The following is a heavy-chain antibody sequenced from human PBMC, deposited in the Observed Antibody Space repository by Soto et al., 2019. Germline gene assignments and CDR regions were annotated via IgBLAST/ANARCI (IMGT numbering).Heavy chain of an antibody. Sequence: ASVKVSCKASGYTFTGYYMHWVRQAPGQGLEWMGWINPNSGGTNYAQKFQGWVTMTRDTSISTAYMELSRLRSDDTAVYYCARGSDDFWSGNWFDPWGRGTLVTVSS. J-gene: IGHJ5*02. V-gene: IGHV1-2*04. CDR2: INPNSGGT. CDR3: ARGSDDFWSGNWFDP. D-gene: IGHD3-3*01. CDR1: GYTFTGYY.